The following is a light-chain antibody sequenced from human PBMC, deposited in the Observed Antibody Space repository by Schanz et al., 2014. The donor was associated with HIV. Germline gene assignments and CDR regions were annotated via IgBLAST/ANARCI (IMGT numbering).Light chain of an antibody. CDR2: QAS. V-gene: IGKV1-5*03. J-gene: IGKJ2*03. Sequence: DIQMTQSPSTLSASVGDRVSMTCRSSQTISSELAWYQQKPGKAPNLLIYQASILESGIPSRFSGSGSGTEFTLTISSVQPEDFATYYCLQYNDYAYSFGQGTKLEIK. CDR1: QTISSE. CDR3: LQYNDYAYS.